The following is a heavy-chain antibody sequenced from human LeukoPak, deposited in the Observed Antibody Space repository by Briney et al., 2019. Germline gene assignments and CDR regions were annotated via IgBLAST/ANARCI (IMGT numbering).Heavy chain of an antibody. CDR2: IIPIFGTA. D-gene: IGHD6-6*01. CDR1: GGTFSSYA. J-gene: IGHJ6*02. V-gene: IGHV1-69*13. Sequence: SVKVSCKASGGTFSSYAISWVRQAPGQGLEWMGGIIPIFGTANYAQKFQGRVTITADESTSTAYMELSSLRSEDTAVYYCARVGGIAARPDYYYYGMDVWGQGTTVTVSS. CDR3: ARVGGIAARPDYYYYGMDV.